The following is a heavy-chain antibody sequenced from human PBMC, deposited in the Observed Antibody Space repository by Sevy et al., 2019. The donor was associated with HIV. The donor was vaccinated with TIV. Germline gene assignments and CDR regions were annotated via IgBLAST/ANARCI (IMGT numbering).Heavy chain of an antibody. CDR1: GFTFSDSW. CDR2: INQGGNDK. D-gene: IGHD3-3*01. J-gene: IGHJ4*02. Sequence: GGSLRLSCAASGFTFSDSWMHWVRQAPGKGLEWVANINQGGNDKYYVCSVKGRFTTSRDNAKNSLYLQMTSWREDDTAVYYCATFSVGYWGQGTLVTVSS. CDR3: ATFSVGY. V-gene: IGHV3-7*01.